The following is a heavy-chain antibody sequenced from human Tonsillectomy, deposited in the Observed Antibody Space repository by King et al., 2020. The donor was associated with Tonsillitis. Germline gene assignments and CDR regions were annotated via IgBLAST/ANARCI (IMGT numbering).Heavy chain of an antibody. CDR2: ISSTSSYI. Sequence: VQLVESGGGLVKPGGSLRLSCAASGFTFSSYSMNWVRQAPGKGLEWVSSISSTSSYIYYADSVKGRFTISRDNAKNSLYLQMNSMRAEDTAVYYCAKIAAAGIYYYYMDVWGKGTTVTVSS. CDR3: AKIAAAGIYYYYMDV. J-gene: IGHJ6*03. CDR1: GFTFSSYS. D-gene: IGHD6-13*01. V-gene: IGHV3-21*01.